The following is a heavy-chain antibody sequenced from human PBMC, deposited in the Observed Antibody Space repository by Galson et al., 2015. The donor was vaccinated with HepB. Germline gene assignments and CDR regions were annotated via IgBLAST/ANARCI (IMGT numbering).Heavy chain of an antibody. CDR2: TYYRSKWYN. V-gene: IGHV6-1*01. J-gene: IGHJ4*02. D-gene: IGHD7-27*01. CDR1: GDSVSSDSAA. CDR3: ARDPGAGDGPFDY. Sequence: CAISGDSVSSDSAAWNWIRQSPSRGLEWLGRTYYRSKWYNDYAVSVKSRIIINTDTSKNQFSLQLNSVKPEDTAVYYCARDPGAGDGPFDYWGQGTLVTVSS.